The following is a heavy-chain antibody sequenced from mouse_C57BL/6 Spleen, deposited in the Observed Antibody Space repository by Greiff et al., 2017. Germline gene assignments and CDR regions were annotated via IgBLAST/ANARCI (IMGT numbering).Heavy chain of an antibody. Sequence: QVQLQQPGAELVRPGSSVKLSCKASGYTFTSYWMDWVKQRPGQGLEWIGNIYPSDSETHYNQKFKDKATLTVDKSSSTAYMQLSSLTSEDSAVYYCARGDYDEGYYAMDYWGQGTSVTVSS. J-gene: IGHJ4*01. CDR2: IYPSDSET. CDR3: ARGDYDEGYYAMDY. D-gene: IGHD2-4*01. V-gene: IGHV1-61*01. CDR1: GYTFTSYW.